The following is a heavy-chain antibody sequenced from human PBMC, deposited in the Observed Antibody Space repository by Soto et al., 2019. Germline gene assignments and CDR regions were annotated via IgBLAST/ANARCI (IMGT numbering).Heavy chain of an antibody. Sequence: EVQLVESGGGLVQPGGSLRLSCAASGFTFSSYEMNWVRQVPGKGLEWISYITNSGTTIHYPDSVRGRFTISRDNANNSLDLQMSSLRIEDTGVYYCARGRQWGIDYWGQGTLVTVSS. CDR2: ITNSGTTI. D-gene: IGHD3-16*01. V-gene: IGHV3-48*03. CDR3: ARGRQWGIDY. CDR1: GFTFSSYE. J-gene: IGHJ4*02.